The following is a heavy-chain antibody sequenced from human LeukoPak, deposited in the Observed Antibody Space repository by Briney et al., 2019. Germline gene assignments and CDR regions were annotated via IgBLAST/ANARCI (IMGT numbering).Heavy chain of an antibody. Sequence: NGSGPTLLNPTPTLTLTCTFSDFSLGTPTVGVGWIRQPPGKALEWLALFYWDDVKRYSPSLKSRLTITRDTSRNQVVLTMTNMDPVDTATYYCAHSEGNWFDPWGQGTLVTVSS. CDR3: AHSEGNWFDP. CDR1: DFSLGTPTVG. CDR2: FYWDDVK. J-gene: IGHJ5*02. V-gene: IGHV2-5*02.